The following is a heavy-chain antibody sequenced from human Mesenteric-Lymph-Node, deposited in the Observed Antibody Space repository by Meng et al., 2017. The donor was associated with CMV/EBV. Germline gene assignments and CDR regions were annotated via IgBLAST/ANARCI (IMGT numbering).Heavy chain of an antibody. Sequence: GGSLRLSCAVSGFTFSIYAMSWVRQAPGKGLEWVSIIFSGGSGTYYADSVKGRFTISRDNSKNTLYLQMNSLRADDSAVYYCAKSQSLYSSGWYDYWGQGALVTVSS. CDR1: GFTFSIYA. D-gene: IGHD6-19*01. V-gene: IGHV3-23*03. J-gene: IGHJ4*02. CDR2: IFSGGSGT. CDR3: AKSQSLYSSGWYDY.